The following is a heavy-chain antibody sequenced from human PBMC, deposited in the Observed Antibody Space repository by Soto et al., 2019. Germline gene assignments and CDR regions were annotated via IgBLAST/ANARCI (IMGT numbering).Heavy chain of an antibody. CDR3: ARDLRSKGPTGAFDI. V-gene: IGHV3-30-3*01. D-gene: IGHD2-2*01. Sequence: AGGSLRLSCAASGFTFSSYAMHWVRQAPGKGLEWVAVISYDGSNKYYADSVKGRFTISRDNSKNTLYLQMNSLRAEDTAVYYCARDLRSKGPTGAFDIWGQGTMVTVSS. CDR1: GFTFSSYA. J-gene: IGHJ3*02. CDR2: ISYDGSNK.